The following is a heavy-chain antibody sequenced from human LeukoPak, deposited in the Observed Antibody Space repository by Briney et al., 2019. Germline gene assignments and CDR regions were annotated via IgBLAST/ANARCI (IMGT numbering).Heavy chain of an antibody. Sequence: SVKVSCKASGGTFSSYTISWVRQAPGQGLEWMGRIIPILGIANYAQKFQGRVTITADKSTSTAYMELNSLRSEDTAVYYCAPSDPSEGGAFDIWGQGTTVTVSS. V-gene: IGHV1-69*02. CDR3: APSDPSEGGAFDI. CDR1: GGTFSSYT. D-gene: IGHD3-16*01. CDR2: IIPILGIA. J-gene: IGHJ3*02.